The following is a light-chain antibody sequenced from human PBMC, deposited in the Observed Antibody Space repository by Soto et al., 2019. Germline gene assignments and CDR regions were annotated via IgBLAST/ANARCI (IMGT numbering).Light chain of an antibody. J-gene: IGKJ1*01. CDR1: QGLXND. V-gene: IGKV1-27*01. CDR2: AAS. CDR3: QKHNRTPWT. Sequence: IRLTQSASSLSASVGDSVTITCRASQGLXNDLDWFQQKPGKVPKILXYAASTLQSGGPSRFSGSGSGTEFTPTISRPQQPDGANYDCQKHNRTPWTFGQGTKVDI.